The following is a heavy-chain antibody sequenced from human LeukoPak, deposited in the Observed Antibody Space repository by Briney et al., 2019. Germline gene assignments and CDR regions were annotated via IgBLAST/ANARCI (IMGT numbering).Heavy chain of an antibody. CDR1: GFTFRSYW. CDR2: IKSDGSST. V-gene: IGHV3-74*01. J-gene: IGHJ4*02. CDR3: AKVPCSSTSCYTVSYFDY. D-gene: IGHD2-2*02. Sequence: GGSLRLSCAASGFTFRSYWMHWVRLPPGKGLVWVSRIKSDGSSTSYADFVKGRFTISRDNAKNTLYLQMNSLRAEDTAVYYCAKVPCSSTSCYTVSYFDYWGQGTLVTVSS.